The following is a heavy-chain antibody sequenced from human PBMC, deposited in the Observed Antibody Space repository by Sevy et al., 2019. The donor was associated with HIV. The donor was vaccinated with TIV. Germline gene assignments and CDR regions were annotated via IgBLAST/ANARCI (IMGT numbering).Heavy chain of an antibody. Sequence: GGSLRLSCAASGFTFSSYSMNWVRQAPGKGLEWASYISGSSTTIYYADSVKGRFTISRDNARNSLYLQMNSLRAEDTDVYYCAREGGYSDQGMDVWGQGTTVTVSS. CDR2: ISGSSTTI. CDR3: AREGGYSDQGMDV. V-gene: IGHV3-48*01. J-gene: IGHJ6*02. D-gene: IGHD5-12*01. CDR1: GFTFSSYS.